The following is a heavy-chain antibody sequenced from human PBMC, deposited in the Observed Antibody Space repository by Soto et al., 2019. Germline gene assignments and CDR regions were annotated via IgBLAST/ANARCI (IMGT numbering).Heavy chain of an antibody. Sequence: GGSLRLSCAASGFTFDNYIMHWVRQAPGKGLEWVSSIRGDGSSTYYADSVRGRFTISRENSKNSLSLQMNSLRTEDTALYYCVKDTGGSYWGYFQNWGQGTLVTVSS. V-gene: IGHV3-43*01. J-gene: IGHJ1*01. D-gene: IGHD1-26*01. CDR3: VKDTGGSYWGYFQN. CDR1: GFTFDNYI. CDR2: IRGDGSST.